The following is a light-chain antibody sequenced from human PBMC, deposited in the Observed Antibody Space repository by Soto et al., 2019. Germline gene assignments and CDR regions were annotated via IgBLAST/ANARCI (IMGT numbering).Light chain of an antibody. CDR2: KAS. J-gene: IGKJ1*01. Sequence: DIQMTQSPSTLSAPVGDRVTIPCQASQTISSWLAWYQQKPGMAPKLLIYKASTLQNGVPSRFSGSGSGNEFTLTIRRLQSDEFASYYCKQYSSCSAFGQGTKVQLK. CDR3: KQYSSCSA. CDR1: QTISSW. V-gene: IGKV1-5*03.